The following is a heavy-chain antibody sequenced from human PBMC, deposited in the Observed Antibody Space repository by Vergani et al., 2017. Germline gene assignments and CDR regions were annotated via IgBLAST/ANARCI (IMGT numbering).Heavy chain of an antibody. Sequence: QVQLQQWGAGLLKPSETLSLTCAVYGGSFSGYYWSWIRQPPGKGLEWIGEINHSGSTNYNPSLKSRVTISVDTSKNQFSVKLSSVTAADTAVYYCAGGIYYGSGSYYRTYYYDGMDVWGQGTTVTVSS. CDR2: INHSGST. J-gene: IGHJ6*02. V-gene: IGHV4-34*01. CDR3: AGGIYYGSGSYYRTYYYDGMDV. D-gene: IGHD3-10*01. CDR1: GGSFSGYY.